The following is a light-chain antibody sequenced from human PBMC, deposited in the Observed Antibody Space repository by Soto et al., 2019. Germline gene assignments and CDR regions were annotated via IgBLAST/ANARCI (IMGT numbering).Light chain of an antibody. V-gene: IGKV3D-7*01. CDR3: QQYYNHT. J-gene: IGKJ4*01. Sequence: PGERVAISCSASQSVSCSYLTWYQQKPGQATRLLIYGAYTRATSIPARFSVSGSRTDFTPTISSLQPEDFAVYYCQQYYNHTFGGGTKVEIK. CDR2: GAY. CDR1: QSVSCSY.